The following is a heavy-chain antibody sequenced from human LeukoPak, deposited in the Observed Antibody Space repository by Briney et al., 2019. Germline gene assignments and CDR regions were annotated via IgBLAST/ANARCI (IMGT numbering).Heavy chain of an antibody. V-gene: IGHV3-21*01. CDR2: VSTGSNYI. Sequence: PGGSLRLSCTASGFTFSSYSLNWVRQAPGKGLEWVSSVSTGSNYIYYADSVKGRFTISRDNDKNSLYLQMNSLRAEDTAVYYCAKAQALITMVPHYWGQGTLVTVSS. CDR1: GFTFSSYS. J-gene: IGHJ4*02. D-gene: IGHD3-10*01. CDR3: AKAQALITMVPHY.